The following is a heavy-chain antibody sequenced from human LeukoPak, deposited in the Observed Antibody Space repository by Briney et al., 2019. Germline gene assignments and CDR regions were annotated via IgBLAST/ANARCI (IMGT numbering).Heavy chain of an antibody. CDR3: ARAVPVAGTGWFDP. Sequence: SETLSLTCTVSGYSISSGYYWGWIRQPPVKGLEWIGSIYHSGSTYHNPSLKSRVTISVDTSKNQFSLKLSSVTAADTAVYYCARAVPVAGTGWFDPWGQGTLVTVSS. J-gene: IGHJ5*02. CDR1: GYSISSGYY. D-gene: IGHD6-19*01. V-gene: IGHV4-38-2*02. CDR2: IYHSGST.